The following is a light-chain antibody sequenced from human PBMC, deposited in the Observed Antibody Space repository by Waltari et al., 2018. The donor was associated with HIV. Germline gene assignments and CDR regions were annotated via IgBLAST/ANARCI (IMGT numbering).Light chain of an antibody. J-gene: IGKJ1*01. CDR2: KAS. V-gene: IGKV1-5*03. CDR1: QSISDW. CDR3: QQYNTFSPWT. Sequence: DVQMTQSPSTLSASIGDRVTITCRASQSISDWVVWYQQRPGKAPRLLITKASKLENWVPSRFSGRGSGTEFTLTISSLQPDDFATYFCQQYNTFSPWTFGQGTKVEIK.